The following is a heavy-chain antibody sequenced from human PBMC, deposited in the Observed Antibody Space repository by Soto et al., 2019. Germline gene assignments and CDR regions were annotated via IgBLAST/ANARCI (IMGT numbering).Heavy chain of an antibody. CDR2: IYPDDSET. V-gene: IGHV5-51*01. D-gene: IGHD4-17*01. Sequence: GASLKISCKASGYSFTTYWIGWVRQMPGKGLEWMGIIYPDDSETKYSPSFQGQVTISADKSITTAYLQWNSLKASDTAMYYCARLTYGGYYFDYWGQGALVTVS. J-gene: IGHJ4*02. CDR1: GYSFTTYW. CDR3: ARLTYGGYYFDY.